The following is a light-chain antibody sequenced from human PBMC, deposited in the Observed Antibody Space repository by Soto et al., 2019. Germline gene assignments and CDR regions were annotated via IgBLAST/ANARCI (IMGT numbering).Light chain of an antibody. V-gene: IGKV3-11*01. CDR3: QQRVDWLT. CDR1: QSVSIY. Sequence: EIVLTQSPAALSVSPGDRATLSCRASQSVSIYLAWYQQKPGQAPRLLIYDASNRVTGIPARFSGSGSGTDFTLTISSVEPEDFAVYYCQQRVDWLTFGGGTKLESK. J-gene: IGKJ4*01. CDR2: DAS.